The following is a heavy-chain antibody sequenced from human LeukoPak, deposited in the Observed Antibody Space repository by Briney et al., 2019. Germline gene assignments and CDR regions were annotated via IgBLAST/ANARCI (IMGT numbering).Heavy chain of an antibody. CDR1: GFSLSTSGVG. CDR3: VHKERYLSFDY. J-gene: IGHJ4*02. Sequence: SGPTLVNPTQPLTLTCTFSGFSLSTSGVGVGWIRQPPGKALEWLALIYWDDDKRYSPSLKSRLTITKDTSKNQVVLTMTNMGPVDTATYYCVHKERYLSFDYWGQGTLVTVSS. CDR2: IYWDDDK. V-gene: IGHV2-5*02. D-gene: IGHD1-1*01.